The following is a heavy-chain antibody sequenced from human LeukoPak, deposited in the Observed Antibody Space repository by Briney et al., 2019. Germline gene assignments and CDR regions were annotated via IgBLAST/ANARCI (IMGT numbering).Heavy chain of an antibody. Sequence: PGGSLRLSCAASGFTFSSYWMSWVRQAPGKGLEWVANIKQDGSEKYYVDSVKGRFTISRDNAKYSLYLQMNSLRAEDTAVYYCARARRYLGYCSGGSCYGYFDYWGQGTLVTVSS. CDR1: GFTFSSYW. V-gene: IGHV3-7*01. CDR2: IKQDGSEK. J-gene: IGHJ4*02. D-gene: IGHD2-15*01. CDR3: ARARRYLGYCSGGSCYGYFDY.